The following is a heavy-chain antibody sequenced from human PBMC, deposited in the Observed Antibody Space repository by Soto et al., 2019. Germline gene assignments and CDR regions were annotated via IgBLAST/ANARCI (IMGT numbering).Heavy chain of an antibody. J-gene: IGHJ5*02. CDR2: ISAYDGKT. V-gene: IGHV1-18*01. CDR3: ARDPHEFWTSYWFDP. Sequence: ASVKVSCKTSGYTFNTYGINWVRQAPGQGLELMGWISAYDGKTTYAEKFQGRVTLTTKTSTSTAYMELRSLRSDDTAIYYCARDPHEFWTSYWFDPWGQGTPVTVSS. CDR1: GYTFNTYG. D-gene: IGHD3-3*01.